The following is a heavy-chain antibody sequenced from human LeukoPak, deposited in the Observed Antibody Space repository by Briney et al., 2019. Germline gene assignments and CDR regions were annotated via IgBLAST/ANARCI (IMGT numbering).Heavy chain of an antibody. CDR3: ARVGDYALKD. D-gene: IGHD3-16*01. CDR1: GGSISSYY. V-gene: IGHV4-59*01. J-gene: IGHJ4*02. Sequence: SETLSLTCTVSGGSISSYYWSWIRQPPGKGLEWIGYVYYSGTTNYNPSLTSRVAISVDTSKNQFSLKLSSVTAADTAVYYCARVGDYALKDWGQGTLVTVSS. CDR2: VYYSGTT.